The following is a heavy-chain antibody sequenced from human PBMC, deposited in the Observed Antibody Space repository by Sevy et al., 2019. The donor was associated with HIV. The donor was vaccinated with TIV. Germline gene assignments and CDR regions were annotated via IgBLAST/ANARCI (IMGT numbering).Heavy chain of an antibody. J-gene: IGHJ4*02. CDR3: AREGCTQPHDY. V-gene: IGHV3-23*01. CDR1: GFTFSIYT. Sequence: GGSLRLSCAASGFTFSIYTMSWVRQAPGKGLEWVSTFCFGGSKIYYADSVKGRLSISRDNSRNTVYLHMNSLRADDTDVYYCAREGCTQPHDYWGQGTLVTVSS. D-gene: IGHD2-8*01. CDR2: FCFGGSKI.